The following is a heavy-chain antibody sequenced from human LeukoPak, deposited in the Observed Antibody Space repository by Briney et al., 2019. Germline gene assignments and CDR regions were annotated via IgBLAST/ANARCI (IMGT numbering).Heavy chain of an antibody. Sequence: PGGSLRLSCAASGFTFSDYYMSWNRQAPGKGLEWVSYISSSGSTIYYADSVKGRFTISMDNAKNSLYLQMTSLRPEDTGVYYCARWNLGSDYWGQGTLVTVSS. CDR1: GFTFSDYY. V-gene: IGHV3-11*04. J-gene: IGHJ4*02. D-gene: IGHD1-1*01. CDR3: ARWNLGSDY. CDR2: ISSSGSTI.